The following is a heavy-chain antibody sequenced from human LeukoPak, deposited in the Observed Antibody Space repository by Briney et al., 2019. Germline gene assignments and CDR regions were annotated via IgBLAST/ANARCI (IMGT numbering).Heavy chain of an antibody. CDR3: ARRGWLRPFDY. D-gene: IGHD5-12*01. J-gene: IGHJ4*02. V-gene: IGHV4-34*01. CDR2: INHSGST. Sequence: SETLSLTCAVYGGSFSGYYWSWIRQPPGKGLEWIGEINHSGSTNYNPSLKSRVTISVDTSKNQFSLKLSSVTAADTAVYYCARRGWLRPFDYWGQGTLVTVSS. CDR1: GGSFSGYY.